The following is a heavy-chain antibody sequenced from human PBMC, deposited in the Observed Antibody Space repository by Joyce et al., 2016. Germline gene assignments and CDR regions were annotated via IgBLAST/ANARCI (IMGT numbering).Heavy chain of an antibody. D-gene: IGHD3-22*01. CDR2: ISSDSTYI. CDR1: GFTFSTSS. V-gene: IGHV3-21*02. Sequence: EVQLVESGGGLVKHGGSLRISCAASGFTFSTSSMSWVRRAPGKGLEWVSAISSDSTYIFYADSVKGRFTVSRDNAKNSLYLQMNSLRAEDTAVFFCARGGIVYDYSMDLWGQGTTVTVSS. J-gene: IGHJ6*02. CDR3: ARGGIVYDYSMDL.